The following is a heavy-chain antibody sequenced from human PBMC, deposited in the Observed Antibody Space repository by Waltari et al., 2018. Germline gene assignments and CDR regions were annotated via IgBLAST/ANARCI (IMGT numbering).Heavy chain of an antibody. Sequence: QVQLVESGGGVVQPGMSLRLSCAASGFSPSHFGMHWVRQAPGKGLGWVVPASFDGSTTYYADSVRGRFTISRDNSKNTLYLDINTLRVDDTAIYYCAKDAFGNTYLDHWGQGTLVTVSS. D-gene: IGHD3-10*01. J-gene: IGHJ5*02. V-gene: IGHV3-30*18. CDR2: ASFDGSTT. CDR3: AKDAFGNTYLDH. CDR1: GFSPSHFG.